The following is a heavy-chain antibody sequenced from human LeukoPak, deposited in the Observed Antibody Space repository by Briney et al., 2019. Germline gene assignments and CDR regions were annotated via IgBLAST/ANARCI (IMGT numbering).Heavy chain of an antibody. V-gene: IGHV3-53*01. D-gene: IGHD1-26*01. CDR1: GFTVSSNY. Sequence: GGSLRLSCAASGFTVSSNYMSWVRQAPGKGLEWVSVIYSGGSTYYADSVKGRFTISRDNSKNTLYLQMNSLRAEDTAVYYCAKEAGARVGAPHFDYWGQGTLVTVSS. CDR3: AKEAGARVGAPHFDY. CDR2: IYSGGST. J-gene: IGHJ4*02.